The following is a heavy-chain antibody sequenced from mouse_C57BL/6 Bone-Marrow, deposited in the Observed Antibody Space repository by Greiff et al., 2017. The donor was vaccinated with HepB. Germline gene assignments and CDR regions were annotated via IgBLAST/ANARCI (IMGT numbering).Heavy chain of an antibody. CDR1: GYTFTSYW. CDR3: AREGDYSDY. V-gene: IGHV1-50*01. Sequence: QVHVKQPGAELVKPGASVKLSCKASGYTFTSYWMQWVKQRPGQGLEWIGEIDPSDSYTNYNQKFKGKATLTVDTSSSTAYMQLSSLTSEDSAVYYCAREGDYSDYWGQGTTLTVSS. J-gene: IGHJ2*01. CDR2: IDPSDSYT.